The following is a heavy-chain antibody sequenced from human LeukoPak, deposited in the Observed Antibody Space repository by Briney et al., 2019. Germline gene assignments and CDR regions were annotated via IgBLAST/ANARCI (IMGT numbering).Heavy chain of an antibody. CDR2: IYYSGGT. J-gene: IGHJ6*02. CDR1: GDSISSNY. CDR3: ARHYQGSGQHYYYGVDV. D-gene: IGHD3-10*01. V-gene: IGHV4-59*08. Sequence: PSETLSLTCTVSGDSISSNYWSWIRQPPGKGLEWIGYIYYSGGTNYNPSLKSRGTISVDTSKNQFSLKLSSVTAADTAVYYCARHYQGSGQHYYYGVDVWGQGTTVTVSS.